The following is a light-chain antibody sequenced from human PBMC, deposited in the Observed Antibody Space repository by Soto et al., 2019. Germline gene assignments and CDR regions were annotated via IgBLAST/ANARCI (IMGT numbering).Light chain of an antibody. V-gene: IGKV3-20*01. CDR2: GAS. Sequence: VFPQSPGSLSLSPGESATLSCRASQSVSSSHLGWYQQKPGQAPRRLISGASSRDTGIPDRFTGSGSGTDFTLTISRLEPEDFAVYYCQQYGSSPRTFGQGTKVDIK. J-gene: IGKJ1*01. CDR3: QQYGSSPRT. CDR1: QSVSSSH.